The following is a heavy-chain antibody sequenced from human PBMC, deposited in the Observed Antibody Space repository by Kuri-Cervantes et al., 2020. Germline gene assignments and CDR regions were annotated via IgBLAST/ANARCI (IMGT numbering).Heavy chain of an antibody. J-gene: IGHJ5*02. V-gene: IGHV3-21*01. Sequence: GESLKISCAASGFTFSSYSMNWVRQAPGKGLEWVSSISSSSSYIYYADSLKGRFTISRDNAKNSLYLQMNSLRAEDTAVYYCARGTGIAVAGIIFSWGQGTLVTVSS. D-gene: IGHD6-19*01. CDR3: ARGTGIAVAGIIFS. CDR1: GFTFSSYS. CDR2: ISSSSSYI.